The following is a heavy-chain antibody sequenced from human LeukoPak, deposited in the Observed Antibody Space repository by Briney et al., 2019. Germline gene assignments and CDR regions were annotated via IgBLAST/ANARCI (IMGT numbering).Heavy chain of an antibody. D-gene: IGHD7-27*01. J-gene: IGHJ4*02. CDR3: ARDNPDWGSCDY. Sequence: GGSLKLSCAASGFTFSGSAMHWVRQASGKGLEWVGRIRSKANSYATAYAASVKGRFTISRDDSKNTAYLQMNSLRAEDTAVYYCARDNPDWGSCDYWGQGTLVTVSS. CDR2: IRSKANSYAT. V-gene: IGHV3-73*01. CDR1: GFTFSGSA.